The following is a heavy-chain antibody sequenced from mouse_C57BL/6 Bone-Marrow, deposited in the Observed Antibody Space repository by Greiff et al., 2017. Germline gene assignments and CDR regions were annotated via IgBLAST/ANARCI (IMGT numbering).Heavy chain of an antibody. V-gene: IGHV6-3*01. J-gene: IGHJ2*01. D-gene: IGHD1-2*01. CDR2: IRLKSDNYAT. CDR3: TPLRSYFDY. CDR1: GFTFSNYW. Sequence: EVKVEESGGGLVQPGGSMKLSCVASGFTFSNYWMNWVRQSPEKGLEWVAQIRLKSDNYATHYAEAVKGRFTISRDDSQSSVYLQMNNLRAEDTGIYYCTPLRSYFDYWGQGTTLTVSS.